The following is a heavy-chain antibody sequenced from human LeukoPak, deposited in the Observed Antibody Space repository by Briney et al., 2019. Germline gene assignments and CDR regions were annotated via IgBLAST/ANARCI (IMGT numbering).Heavy chain of an antibody. D-gene: IGHD3-10*01. J-gene: IGHJ1*01. CDR1: GGSISSGSYY. CDR3: ASGGGRVRGVYSYFQH. Sequence: SETLSLTCTVSGGSISSGSYYWSWIRQPAGKGLEWIGRIYTSGSTNYNPSLKSRVTISVDTSKNQFSLKLSSVTAADTAVYYCASGGGRVRGVYSYFQHWGQGTLVTVSS. CDR2: IYTSGST. V-gene: IGHV4-61*02.